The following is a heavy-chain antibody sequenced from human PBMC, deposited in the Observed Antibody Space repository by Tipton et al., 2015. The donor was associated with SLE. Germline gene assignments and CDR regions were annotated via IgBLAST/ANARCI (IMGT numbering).Heavy chain of an antibody. D-gene: IGHD2-15*01. V-gene: IGHV4-59*11. CDR3: AGAWQGYCSGGTCYVLDY. CDR2: ISYCETT. J-gene: IGHJ4*02. Sequence: TLSLTCTVSGGSISSPYWRWLRPPPAKGLEWSGYISYCETTNNNPSLKSRVTLSEDTSKNQFSLKLRSVTAADTAVYYCAGAWQGYCSGGTCYVLDYWGQGTLVTVSS. CDR1: GGSISSPY.